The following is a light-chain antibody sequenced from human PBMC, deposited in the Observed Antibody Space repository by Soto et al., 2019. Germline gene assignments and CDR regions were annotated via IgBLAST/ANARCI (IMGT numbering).Light chain of an antibody. CDR3: QQRSSWHT. J-gene: IGKJ1*01. CDR2: DAS. Sequence: EIVLTQSPATLSLSPGERATLSCRASQSVSSYLAWYQQKPGQAPRLLIYDASNRATGIPARFSGSGSGTDFPLTISSLEPEDSAIYYCQQRSSWHTFGQGTKVEIK. V-gene: IGKV3-11*01. CDR1: QSVSSY.